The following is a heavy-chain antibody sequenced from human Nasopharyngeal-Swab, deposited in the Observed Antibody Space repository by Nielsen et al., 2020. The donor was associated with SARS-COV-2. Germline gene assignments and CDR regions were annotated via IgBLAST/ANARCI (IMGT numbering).Heavy chain of an antibody. CDR1: GFTFSSYE. J-gene: IGHJ4*02. CDR3: AKFSIGLGYY. CDR2: ISGSGGST. D-gene: IGHD3-16*01. Sequence: GGSLRLSCAASGFTFSSYEMNWVRQAPGKGLEWVSAISGSGGSTYYADSVKGRFTISRDNSKNTLYLQMNSLRAEDTAVYYCAKFSIGLGYYWGQGTLVTVSS. V-gene: IGHV3-23*01.